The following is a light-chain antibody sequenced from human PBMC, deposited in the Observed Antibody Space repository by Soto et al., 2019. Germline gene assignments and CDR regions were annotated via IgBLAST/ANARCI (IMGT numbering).Light chain of an antibody. V-gene: IGKV3-15*01. CDR3: QHYNNWPALYT. Sequence: EIVMTQSPATLSVSPGERATLSCRASQSVSSNLAWYQQKPCQAPRLLLYGASTRATGIPARFSGSGSGTELTLPISSLQSEDFAVYYCQHYNNWPALYTFGQGTKLEIK. CDR2: GAS. CDR1: QSVSSN. J-gene: IGKJ2*01.